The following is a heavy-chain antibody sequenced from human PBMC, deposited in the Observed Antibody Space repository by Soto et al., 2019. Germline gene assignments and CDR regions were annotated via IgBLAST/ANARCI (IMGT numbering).Heavy chain of an antibody. CDR2: ISYDGSNK. D-gene: IGHD6-13*01. CDR1: GFTFSSYG. CDR3: AKDRYPYSSSASWFDP. J-gene: IGHJ5*02. V-gene: IGHV3-30*18. Sequence: QVQLVESGGGVVQPGRSLRLSCAASGFTFSSYGMHWVRQAPGKGLEWVAVISYDGSNKYYADSVKGRFTISRDNSKNTLYLQMNSLRAEDTAVYYCAKDRYPYSSSASWFDPWGQGTLVTVSS.